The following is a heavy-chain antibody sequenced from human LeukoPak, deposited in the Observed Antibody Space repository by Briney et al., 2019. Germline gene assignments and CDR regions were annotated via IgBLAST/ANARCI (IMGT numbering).Heavy chain of an antibody. D-gene: IGHD1-26*01. CDR1: GASISRDY. J-gene: IGHJ4*02. V-gene: IGHV4-59*01. CDR2: IYNGGST. Sequence: SETLSLTCTVSGASISRDYWTWIRQPPGKGLEWIGYIYNGGSTTYSPSLNSRVTISLDTSNNQVSLRLSSVTAADTAVYYCAKGGTYGGGADYWGQGTLVTVSS. CDR3: AKGGTYGGGADY.